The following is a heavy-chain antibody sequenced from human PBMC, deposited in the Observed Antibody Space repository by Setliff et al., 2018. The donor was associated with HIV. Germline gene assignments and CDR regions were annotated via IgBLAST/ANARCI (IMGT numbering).Heavy chain of an antibody. D-gene: IGHD1-1*01. CDR3: ARGSWKDGAQGYFFDH. J-gene: IGHJ4*02. Sequence: PSETLSLTCTVSGGSISAYYWSWIRQPPGKGLEWIGYIYYSGGTTYNPSLKSRVTISVDTSKNQFSLKLSSVTAADTAVYYCARGSWKDGAQGYFFDHWGQGTLVTVSS. V-gene: IGHV4-59*12. CDR1: GGSISAYY. CDR2: IYYSGGT.